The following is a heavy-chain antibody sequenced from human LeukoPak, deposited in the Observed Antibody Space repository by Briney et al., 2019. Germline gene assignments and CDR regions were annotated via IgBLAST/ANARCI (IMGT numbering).Heavy chain of an antibody. Sequence: PSGTLSLTCAVYGGSFSGYYWSWIRQPPGKGLEWIGEINHSGSTNYNPSLKSRVTISVDTSKNQFSLKLSSVTAADTAVYYCARGVIVVVPAAMSWVYYYGMDVWGQGTTVTVSS. CDR1: GGSFSGYY. D-gene: IGHD2-2*01. J-gene: IGHJ6*02. V-gene: IGHV4-34*01. CDR2: INHSGST. CDR3: ARGVIVVVPAAMSWVYYYGMDV.